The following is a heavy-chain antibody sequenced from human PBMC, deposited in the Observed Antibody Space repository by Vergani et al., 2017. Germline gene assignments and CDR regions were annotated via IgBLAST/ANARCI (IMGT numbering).Heavy chain of an antibody. CDR3: AREKGGLYSDY. D-gene: IGHD2-15*01. V-gene: IGHV3-53*04. Sequence: VQLVESGGGVVQPGRSLRLSCAASGFTVSSNYMSWVRQAPGKGLEWVSVIYSGGSTYYADSVKGRFTISRHNSKNTLYLQMNSLRAEDTAVYYCAREKGGLYSDYWGQGTLVTVSS. CDR2: IYSGGST. CDR1: GFTVSSNY. J-gene: IGHJ4*02.